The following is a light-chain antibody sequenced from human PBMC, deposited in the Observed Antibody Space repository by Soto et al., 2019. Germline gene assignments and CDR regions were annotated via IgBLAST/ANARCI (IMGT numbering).Light chain of an antibody. V-gene: IGKV1-5*03. Sequence: DIQMTQSPSTLSASVGDRVTITCRASQSINNWLAWFQQKPGKAPKLLIYQASSLQSGVPSRFSGSGSGTEFTLTISSLQPDDFATYYCQQYNSFSRTFGQGTKVEIK. CDR2: QAS. CDR1: QSINNW. CDR3: QQYNSFSRT. J-gene: IGKJ1*01.